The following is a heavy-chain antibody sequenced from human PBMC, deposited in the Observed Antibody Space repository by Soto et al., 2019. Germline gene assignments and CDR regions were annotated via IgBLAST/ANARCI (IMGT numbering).Heavy chain of an antibody. J-gene: IGHJ4*02. D-gene: IGHD2-21*02. V-gene: IGHV4-30-2*01. Sequence: SETLSLTCTVSGGSISTRSCYWSWIRQPPGKGLEWIGYIYHSGSTYYNPSLKSRVTISVDRSKNQFSLKLSSVTAADTAVYYCARATAIGYYFDYWGQGTLVTVSS. CDR1: GGSISTRSCY. CDR2: IYHSGST. CDR3: ARATAIGYYFDY.